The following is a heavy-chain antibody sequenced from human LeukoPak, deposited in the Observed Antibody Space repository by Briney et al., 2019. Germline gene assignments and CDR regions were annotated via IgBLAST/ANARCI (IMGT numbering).Heavy chain of an antibody. J-gene: IGHJ4*02. CDR2: INRDGRGT. Sequence: GGSLRLSCAASGFTFSSYWMHWVRQAPGKGLVWVSRINRDGRGTSYADSVKGRFTISRDNAKNTLYLQMNSLRAEDTAVYYCARDMHDGSGSSSDFDYWGQGTLVTVSS. V-gene: IGHV3-74*01. CDR3: ARDMHDGSGSSSDFDY. D-gene: IGHD3-10*01. CDR1: GFTFSSYW.